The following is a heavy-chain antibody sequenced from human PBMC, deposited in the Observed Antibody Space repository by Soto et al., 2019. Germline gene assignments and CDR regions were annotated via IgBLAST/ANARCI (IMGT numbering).Heavy chain of an antibody. CDR1: GGSFSGYY. D-gene: IGHD4-17*01. V-gene: IGHV4-34*01. J-gene: IGHJ4*02. Sequence: TSETLSLTCAVYGGSFSGYYWSWIRQPPGKGLEWIGEINHSGSTNYNPSLKSRVTISVDTSKTQFSLKLSSVTAADTAVYYCARPAGANRRIDYWGQGTLVTVSS. CDR3: ARPAGANRRIDY. CDR2: INHSGST.